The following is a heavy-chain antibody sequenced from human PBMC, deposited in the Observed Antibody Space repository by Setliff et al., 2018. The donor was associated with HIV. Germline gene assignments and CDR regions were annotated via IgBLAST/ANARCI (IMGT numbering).Heavy chain of an antibody. CDR3: ARDATYYNFWSGSYDAFDV. D-gene: IGHD3-3*01. CDR1: GFTFSNYW. J-gene: IGHJ3*01. V-gene: IGHV3-30*02. CDR2: IRYDGSEK. Sequence: GGSLRLSCAASGFTFSNYWMSWVRQAPGKGLEWVAFIRYDGSEKYYIESVKGRFTISRDNSKKMLYLQMNSLRAADTAVYYCARDATYYNFWSGSYDAFDVWGPGTMVTVSS.